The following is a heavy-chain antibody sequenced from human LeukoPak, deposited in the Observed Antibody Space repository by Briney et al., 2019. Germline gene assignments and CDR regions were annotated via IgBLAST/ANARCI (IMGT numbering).Heavy chain of an antibody. Sequence: GGSLRLSCAASGFTFSDQYMDWVRQAPGKGLEWVARTRNKANSYTTEYAASVKGRFTISRDVSKNSLYLQMNSLKTEDTAVYYCTRSSDSSGYQAFDIWGQGTMVTVSS. CDR3: TRSSDSSGYQAFDI. J-gene: IGHJ3*02. V-gene: IGHV3-72*01. D-gene: IGHD3-22*01. CDR2: TRNKANSYTT. CDR1: GFTFSDQY.